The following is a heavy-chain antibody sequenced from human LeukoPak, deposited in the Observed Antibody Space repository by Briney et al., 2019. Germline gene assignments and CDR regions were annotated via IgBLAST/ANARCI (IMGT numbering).Heavy chain of an antibody. D-gene: IGHD3-10*01. V-gene: IGHV4-34*01. Sequence: SETLSLTCAVYGGSFSGYYWSWIRQPPGKGLEWIGEINHSGSTNYNPSLKSRVTISVDTSKNQFSLKLSSVTAADTAVYYCARHRRQGTMVRGVIGPFDYWGQGTLVTVSS. CDR3: ARHRRQGTMVRGVIGPFDY. J-gene: IGHJ4*02. CDR1: GGSFSGYY. CDR2: INHSGST.